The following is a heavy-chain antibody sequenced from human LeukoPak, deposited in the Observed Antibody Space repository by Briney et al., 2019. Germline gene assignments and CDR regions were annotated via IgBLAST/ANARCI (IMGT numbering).Heavy chain of an antibody. CDR1: GGSFSGYY. V-gene: IGHV4-34*01. J-gene: IGHJ4*02. CDR3: ARDRDWNSGFDY. Sequence: PSETLSLTCAVYGGSFSGYYWGWIRQPPGKGLEWIGEINHSGSTNYNPSLKSRVTISVDTSKNQFSLKLSSVTAADTAVYYCARDRDWNSGFDYWGQGTLVTVSS. CDR2: INHSGST. D-gene: IGHD1-7*01.